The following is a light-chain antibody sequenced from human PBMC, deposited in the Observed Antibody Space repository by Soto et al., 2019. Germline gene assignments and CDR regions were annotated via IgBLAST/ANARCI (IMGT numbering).Light chain of an antibody. Sequence: VLTQPRSVTGSPGQSVTISCTGTSRDVGYYNSLSWYQQTPTKGPKLIIYDVNMLPSGVPDRFSGSKSGNTASLTISGLQAEDEADYYCFSYAGSYTYVFGPGTKVTVL. CDR3: FSYAGSYTYV. J-gene: IGLJ1*01. CDR1: SRDVGYYNS. CDR2: DVN. V-gene: IGLV2-11*01.